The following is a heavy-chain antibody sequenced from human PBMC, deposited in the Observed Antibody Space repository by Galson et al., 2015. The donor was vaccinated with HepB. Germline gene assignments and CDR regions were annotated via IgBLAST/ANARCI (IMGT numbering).Heavy chain of an antibody. D-gene: IGHD4-23*01. CDR1: GFTVGASY. J-gene: IGHJ5*01. V-gene: IGHV3-66*02. CDR3: ARAGHYGGKGNWFDS. CDR2: IYDGGSI. Sequence: SLRLSCAASGFTVGASYMSWVRQAPGKGLEWVSVIYDGGSIYYADFAKGRFSISRDNSKNTPYLQMSGLRAEDTAVYYCARAGHYGGKGNWFDSWGQGTLVTVSS.